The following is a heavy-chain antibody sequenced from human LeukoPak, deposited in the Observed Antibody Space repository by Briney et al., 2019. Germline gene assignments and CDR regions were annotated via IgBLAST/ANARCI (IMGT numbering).Heavy chain of an antibody. CDR3: ARQTTVLNWFDP. CDR2: IYYSGST. CDR1: GGSISSYY. V-gene: IGHV4-59*08. D-gene: IGHD4-17*01. Sequence: PETLSLTCTVSGGSISSYYWSWIRQPPVKELEWIGYIYYSGSTNYNPSLKSRVTISVDTSKNQFSLKLSSVTAADTAVYYCARQTTVLNWFDPWGQGTLVTVSS. J-gene: IGHJ5*02.